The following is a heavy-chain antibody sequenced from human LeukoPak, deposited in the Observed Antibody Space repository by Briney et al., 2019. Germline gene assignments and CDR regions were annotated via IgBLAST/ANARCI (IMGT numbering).Heavy chain of an antibody. CDR1: GFTFSDYA. Sequence: GGSLRLSCAASGFTFSDYAMYWVRQAPGKGLGWVSSIDASGGATYYAGSVKGRFTISRDNSKNTFYLQMNSLRAEDTAVYFCAKGSGSGWYGWFAPWGQGALVTVSS. D-gene: IGHD6-19*01. CDR2: IDASGGAT. J-gene: IGHJ5*02. V-gene: IGHV3-23*01. CDR3: AKGSGSGWYGWFAP.